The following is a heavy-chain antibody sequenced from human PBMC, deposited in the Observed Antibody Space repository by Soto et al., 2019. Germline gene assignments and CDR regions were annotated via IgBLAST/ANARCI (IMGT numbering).Heavy chain of an antibody. V-gene: IGHV1-46*01. Sequence: QVQLVQSGAEVKKPGVSVKISCKASGYTFTSSSVHWVRQAPGQGLEWMGMINPSGGSTTYAQKFQGRVIMTRDTSTSTVYMELSGLRSDDTAVYYCARDREDVLRFLEWTHKGDSKTKLVDPWGQGTLVTVSS. CDR2: INPSGGST. CDR3: ARDREDVLRFLEWTHKGDSKTKLVDP. CDR1: GYTFTSSS. D-gene: IGHD3-3*01. J-gene: IGHJ5*02.